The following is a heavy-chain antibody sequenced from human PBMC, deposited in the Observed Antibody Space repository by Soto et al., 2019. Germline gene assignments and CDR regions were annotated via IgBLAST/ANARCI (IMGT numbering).Heavy chain of an antibody. CDR1: GLTFSSYS. J-gene: IGHJ4*02. V-gene: IGHV3-30-3*01. D-gene: IGHD2-8*01. CDR2: TSYDGGNK. Sequence: LRLSCAASGLTFSSYSMSWVRQAPGKGLEWVAATSYDGGNKYYSDSVKGRFTVSRDNSKNTLDLQMNSLRAEDTAIYYCAGVYYGGYSVNSCWGQGTLVTVSS. CDR3: AGVYYGGYSVNSC.